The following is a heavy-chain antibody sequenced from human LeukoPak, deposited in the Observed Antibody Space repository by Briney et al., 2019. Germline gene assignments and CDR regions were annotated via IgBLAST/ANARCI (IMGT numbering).Heavy chain of an antibody. D-gene: IGHD5-24*01. J-gene: IGHJ4*02. Sequence: ASVKVSCRASGYTFASYAMHWVRQAPGQRLEWMGWINAGNGNTKYSQKFQGRVTITRDTSASTAYMELSSLRSEDTAVYYCARDDGSAGFDYWGQGTLVTVSS. CDR2: INAGNGNT. V-gene: IGHV1-3*01. CDR3: ARDDGSAGFDY. CDR1: GYTFASYA.